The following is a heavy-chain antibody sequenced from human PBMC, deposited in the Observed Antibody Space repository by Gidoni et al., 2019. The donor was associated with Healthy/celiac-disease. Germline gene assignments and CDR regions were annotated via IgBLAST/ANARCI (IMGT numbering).Heavy chain of an antibody. CDR1: GFTFRSYS. Sequence: EVQLVESGGGLVKPGGSLRLSCAASGFTFRSYSMNWVRQAPGKGLEWVSSISSSSSYIYYAASVKGRFTISRDNAKNSLYLQMNSLRAEDTAVYYCARDPGIAAAGHAFDIWGQGTMVTVSS. CDR2: ISSSSSYI. J-gene: IGHJ3*02. V-gene: IGHV3-21*01. D-gene: IGHD6-13*01. CDR3: ARDPGIAAAGHAFDI.